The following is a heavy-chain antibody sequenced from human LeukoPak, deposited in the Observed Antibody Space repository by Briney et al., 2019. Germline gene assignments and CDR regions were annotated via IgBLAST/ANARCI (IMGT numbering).Heavy chain of an antibody. CDR3: AKYGGEVVNVVPNNWLDP. Sequence: GGSLRLSCAASGFSFSDYYMSWIRQAPGKGLEWVSYISSSGGTIYYADSVKGRFTISRDNDKNSLDLQMNNLRAEDTAVYYCAKYGGEVVNVVPNNWLDPWGQGTLVTVSS. CDR2: ISSSGGTI. V-gene: IGHV3-11*04. D-gene: IGHD2-15*01. J-gene: IGHJ5*02. CDR1: GFSFSDYY.